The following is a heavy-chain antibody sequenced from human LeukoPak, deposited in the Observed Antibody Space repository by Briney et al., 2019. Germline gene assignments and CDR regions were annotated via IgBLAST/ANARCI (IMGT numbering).Heavy chain of an antibody. D-gene: IGHD3-3*01. Sequence: ASVKVSCKASGYTFTSYGISWVRQAPGQGLEWMGWISAYNGNTNYAQKLQGRVTMTTDTSTSTAYMELSRLRSDDTAVYYCARDYDFWSGSYYYYYMDVWGKGTTVTVSS. CDR1: GYTFTSYG. V-gene: IGHV1-18*01. CDR3: ARDYDFWSGSYYYYYMDV. CDR2: ISAYNGNT. J-gene: IGHJ6*03.